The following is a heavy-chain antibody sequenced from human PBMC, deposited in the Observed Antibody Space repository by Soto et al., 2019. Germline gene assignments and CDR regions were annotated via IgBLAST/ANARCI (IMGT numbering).Heavy chain of an antibody. CDR2: ISSSSSYT. CDR3: AREGGYGDYHYYYGMDV. CDR1: GFTFSDYY. D-gene: IGHD4-17*01. J-gene: IGHJ6*02. V-gene: IGHV3-11*06. Sequence: GSLRLSCAASGFTFSDYYMSWIRQAPGKGLEWVSYISSSSSYTNYADSVKGRFTISRDNAKNSLYLQMNSLRAEDTAVYYCAREGGYGDYHYYYGMDVWGQGTTVTAP.